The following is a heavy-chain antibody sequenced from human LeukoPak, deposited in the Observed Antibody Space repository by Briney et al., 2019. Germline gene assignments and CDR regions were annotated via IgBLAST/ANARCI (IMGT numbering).Heavy chain of an antibody. D-gene: IGHD2-2*01. CDR2: ISGSGDST. Sequence: GGSLRLSCVASGFTFSSYAMSWVRQAPGKGLEWVSAISGSGDSTYSTDSVKGRFTISRDNSKNTLYLQMNSLKTEDTAVYYCTTDCSSTSCYSDWGQGTLVTVSS. CDR3: TTDCSSTSCYSD. V-gene: IGHV3-23*01. CDR1: GFTFSSYA. J-gene: IGHJ4*02.